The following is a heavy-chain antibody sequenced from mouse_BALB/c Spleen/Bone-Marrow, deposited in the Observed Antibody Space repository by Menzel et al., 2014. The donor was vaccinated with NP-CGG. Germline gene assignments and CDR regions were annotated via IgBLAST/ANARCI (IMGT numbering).Heavy chain of an antibody. V-gene: IGHV14-3*02. CDR2: IDPANGNT. J-gene: IGHJ4*01. Sequence: VHVKQSGAELVKPGASVKLSCTASGFNIKDTYMHWVKQRPEQGLEWIGRIDPANGNTKYDPKFQGKATITADTSSNTAYLQLSSLISEDTAVYYCARPIFLWGQGTSVTVSS. CDR3: ARPIFL. CDR1: GFNIKDTY.